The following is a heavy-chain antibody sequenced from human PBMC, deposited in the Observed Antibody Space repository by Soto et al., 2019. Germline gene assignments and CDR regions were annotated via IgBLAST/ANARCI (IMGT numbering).Heavy chain of an antibody. J-gene: IGHJ4*02. V-gene: IGHV4-59*02. CDR1: GGSVYDFY. D-gene: IGHD3-10*02. CDR2: IYNNGRT. CDR3: ARGHGIYVRFDS. Sequence: SETLSLTCSVSGGSVYDFYWNWLRQTPGKGLEWIGNIYNNGRTNYNPSLKNRVTISIDTSKNQFSLHLSSVTTADTAMYFCARGHGIYVRFDSWGQGTLVTVSS.